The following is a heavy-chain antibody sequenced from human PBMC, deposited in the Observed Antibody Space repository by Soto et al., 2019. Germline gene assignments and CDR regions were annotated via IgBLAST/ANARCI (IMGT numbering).Heavy chain of an antibody. CDR3: SAAVEITDAFDI. V-gene: IGHV1-2*02. D-gene: IGHD1-20*01. CDR2: INPNSGGT. CDR1: GFTFSSYG. Sequence: GGSLRLSCAASGFTFSSYGMHWVRQAPGQGLEWMGWINPNSGGTNYAQKFQGRVTMTRDTSISTAYMGLSRLRSDDTAVYYCSAAVEITDAFDIWGQGTMVTVSS. J-gene: IGHJ3*02.